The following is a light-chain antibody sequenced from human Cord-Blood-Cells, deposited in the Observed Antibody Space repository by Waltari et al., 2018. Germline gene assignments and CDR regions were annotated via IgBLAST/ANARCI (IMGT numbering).Light chain of an antibody. CDR2: EVS. V-gene: IGKV2-29*02. CDR3: MQGIHLT. J-gene: IGKJ2*01. Sequence: VMTQTPRTLSVTSGRPAAISCKSSQGLLHSPGKTYLYWCLKKPGQPPQLLIYEVSSRFSGVPDRFSGSGSGTDFPLKISRVEAEDVGVYYCMQGIHLTFGQGTKLEIK. CDR1: QGLLHSPGKTY.